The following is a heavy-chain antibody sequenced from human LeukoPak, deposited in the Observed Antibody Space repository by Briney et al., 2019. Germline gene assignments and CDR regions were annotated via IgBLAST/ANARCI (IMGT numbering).Heavy chain of an antibody. V-gene: IGHV3-53*01. D-gene: IGHD4-17*01. Sequence: PGGSLRLSCAASRFTFSTNWMGWVRQAPGKGLEWVSVIYSGGSTYYADSVKGRFTISRDNSKNTLYLQMNSLRAEDTAVYYCARETVTVDYYYGMDVWGQGTTVTVSS. J-gene: IGHJ6*02. CDR2: IYSGGST. CDR1: RFTFSTNW. CDR3: ARETVTVDYYYGMDV.